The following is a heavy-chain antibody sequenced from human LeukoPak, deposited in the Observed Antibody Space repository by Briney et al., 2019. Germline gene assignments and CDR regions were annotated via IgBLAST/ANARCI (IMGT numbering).Heavy chain of an antibody. J-gene: IGHJ4*02. D-gene: IGHD3-3*01. V-gene: IGHV3-48*02. CDR1: GFIFSSYS. CDR3: ARSASTFYDQTD. CDR2: IRSSGSTM. Sequence: GGSLRLSCVASGFIFSSYSMNWVRQAPGKGLEWISHIRSSGSTMYYADSVKGRFTISRDNAKNSLYLQMNSLRDEDTAVYYCARSASTFYDQTDWGQGTLVTVSS.